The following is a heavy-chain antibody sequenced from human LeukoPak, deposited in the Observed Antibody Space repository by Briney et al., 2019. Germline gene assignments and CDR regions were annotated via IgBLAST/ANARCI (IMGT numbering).Heavy chain of an antibody. CDR3: ARGRTYYYGSGSYYLDY. V-gene: IGHV4-59*12. CDR1: GGSISSYY. CDR2: IYYSGST. Sequence: SETLSLTCTVSGGSISSYYWSWIRQPPGKGLEWIGYIYYSGSTNYNPSLKSRVTISVDTSKNQFSLKLSSVTAADTAVYYCARGRTYYYGSGSYYLDYWGQGTLVTVSS. D-gene: IGHD3-10*01. J-gene: IGHJ4*02.